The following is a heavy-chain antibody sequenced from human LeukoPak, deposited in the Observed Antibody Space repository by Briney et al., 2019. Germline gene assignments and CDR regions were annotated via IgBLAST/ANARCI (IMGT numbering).Heavy chain of an antibody. J-gene: IGHJ6*02. CDR1: RFTFSSYA. CDR3: AKDPNYYYGMDV. Sequence: GGSLRLSCAASRFTFSSYAMSWVRQAPGKGLEWVSAISGSGGSTYYADSVKGRFTISRDNSKNTLYLQMNSLRAEDTAVYYCAKDPNYYYGMDVWGQGTTVTVSS. V-gene: IGHV3-23*01. CDR2: ISGSGGST.